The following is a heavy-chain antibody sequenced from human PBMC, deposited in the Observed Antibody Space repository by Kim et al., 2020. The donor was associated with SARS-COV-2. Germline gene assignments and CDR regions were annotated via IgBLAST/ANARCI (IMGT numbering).Heavy chain of an antibody. D-gene: IGHD3-10*01. V-gene: IGHV4-59*13. CDR2: IYYSRST. CDR3: AREGSPPLWFGDQNWFDP. Sequence: SETLSLTCTVSGGSISSYYWSWIRQPPGKGLEWIGYIYYSRSTNYNPSLKSRVTISVDTSKNQFSLKLSSVTAADTAVYYCAREGSPPLWFGDQNWFDPWGQGTLVTVSS. CDR1: GGSISSYY. J-gene: IGHJ5*02.